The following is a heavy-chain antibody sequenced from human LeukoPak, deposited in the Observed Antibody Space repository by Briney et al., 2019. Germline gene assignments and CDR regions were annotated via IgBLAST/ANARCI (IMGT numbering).Heavy chain of an antibody. CDR3: ARVRGSASMRYYFDY. D-gene: IGHD3-10*01. CDR2: MNPNSGNT. V-gene: IGHV1-8*01. J-gene: IGHJ4*02. Sequence: ASVKVSCTASGYTFTSHDINWVRQATGQGLEWMGWMNPNSGNTGYAQKFQGRVTMTRNTSISTAYMELSSLRSEDTAVYYCARVRGSASMRYYFDYWGQGTLVTVSS. CDR1: GYTFTSHD.